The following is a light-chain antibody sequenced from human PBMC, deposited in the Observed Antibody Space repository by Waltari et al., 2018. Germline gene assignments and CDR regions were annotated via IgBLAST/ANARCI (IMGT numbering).Light chain of an antibody. CDR2: DVS. Sequence: QSALTQPRSVSGSPGQSVTISCTGTSSDVGGYKYVSWYQQHPGKATKLMIYDVSKRPSWLPERFSGSKSGNTASLTISGLQAEDDADYYCCSYAGSYTYWVFGGGTKLTVL. CDR1: SSDVGGYKY. V-gene: IGLV2-11*01. J-gene: IGLJ3*02. CDR3: CSYAGSYTYWV.